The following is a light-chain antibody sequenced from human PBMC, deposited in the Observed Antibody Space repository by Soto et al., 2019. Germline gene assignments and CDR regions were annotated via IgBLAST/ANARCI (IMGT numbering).Light chain of an antibody. CDR2: GAS. CDR1: QSVSSSH. Sequence: EIVLTQSPGTLSLSPGERATLSCRASQSVSSSHLFRYQQKPGQAPRLLLYGASSRAMGIPDRFSGSGSGTDFTLTISRLEPEDFALYYCQHYNNSPVTFGGGTKLEIK. J-gene: IGKJ4*01. V-gene: IGKV3-20*01. CDR3: QHYNNSPVT.